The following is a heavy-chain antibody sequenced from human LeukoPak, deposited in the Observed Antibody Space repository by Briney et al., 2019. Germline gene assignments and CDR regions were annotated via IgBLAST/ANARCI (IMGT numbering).Heavy chain of an antibody. CDR1: AFTFSSYW. J-gene: IGHJ4*02. V-gene: IGHV3-7*01. CDR3: ARDRGYSSFDY. CDR2: IKEDGSEI. D-gene: IGHD4-23*01. Sequence: GGSLRLSCEASAFTFSSYWMSWVRQAPGKGLEWVANIKEDGSEINYVDSVKGRFTISRDNAKNSLFLQMNSLRDEDTAVCYCARDRGYSSFDYWGQGTLVTVSS.